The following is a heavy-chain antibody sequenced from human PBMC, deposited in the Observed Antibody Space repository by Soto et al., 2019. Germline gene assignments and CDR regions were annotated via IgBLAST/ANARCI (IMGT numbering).Heavy chain of an antibody. D-gene: IGHD3-3*01. CDR1: GGSISSGAYY. CDR3: ARVYHDFWSGYLP. V-gene: IGHV4-30-4*01. CDR2: IYYSGTT. Sequence: PSETLSLTCTVSGGSISSGAYYWSWIRQPPGKGLEWIGYIYYSGTTYYNPSLRSRVIISADTSKNQFSLNLSSVTAADTAVYFCARVYHDFWSGYLPWGQGTLVTVSS. J-gene: IGHJ4*02.